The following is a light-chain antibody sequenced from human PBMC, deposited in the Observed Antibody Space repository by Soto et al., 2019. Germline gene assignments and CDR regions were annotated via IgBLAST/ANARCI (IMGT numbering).Light chain of an antibody. CDR1: SSDVGGYNY. Sequence: QSALTQPASVSGSPGQSITISCTGTSSDVGGYNYVSWYQQYPGKAPKLMIYDVSNRPSGVSNRFSGSKSRNTASLTISGLQAEDDADYYCNSYTSSNTYVFGTGTKVTVL. J-gene: IGLJ1*01. CDR2: DVS. V-gene: IGLV2-14*01. CDR3: NSYTSSNTYV.